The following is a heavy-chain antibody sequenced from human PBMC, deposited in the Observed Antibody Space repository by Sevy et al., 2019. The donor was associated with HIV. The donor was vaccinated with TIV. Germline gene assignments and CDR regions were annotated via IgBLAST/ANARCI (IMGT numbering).Heavy chain of an antibody. V-gene: IGHV4-34*01. J-gene: IGHJ6*02. Sequence: SETLSLTCAVYGGSFSGYYWSWIRQPPGKGLEWIGEINHSGSTNYNPSLKRRVTISVDTSKNQFSLKLSSVTAADTAVYYCARDELVGYCSGGSCTRGYYYGMDVWGQGTTVTVSS. CDR1: GGSFSGYY. CDR2: INHSGST. CDR3: ARDELVGYCSGGSCTRGYYYGMDV. D-gene: IGHD2-15*01.